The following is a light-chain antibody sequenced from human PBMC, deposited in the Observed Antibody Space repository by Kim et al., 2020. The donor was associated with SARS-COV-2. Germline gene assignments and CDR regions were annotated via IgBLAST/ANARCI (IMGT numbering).Light chain of an antibody. CDR1: SSDFGSYNY. V-gene: IGLV2-14*03. J-gene: IGLJ3*02. CDR3: SSCTGSSRV. Sequence: HSALTQPASVSGSPGQSITISCTGASSDFGSYNYVSWYQQHPGKAPKLIIYDVTKRPSGVSNRFSGSKSGNTASLTISGLQAEDEADYFCSSCTGSSRVFGGGTQLTVL. CDR2: DVT.